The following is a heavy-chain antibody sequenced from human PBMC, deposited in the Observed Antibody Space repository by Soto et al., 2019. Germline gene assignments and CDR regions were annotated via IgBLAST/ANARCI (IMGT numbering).Heavy chain of an antibody. CDR1: GYTFTSYY. J-gene: IGHJ4*02. Sequence: QVQLVQSGDEVKKPGASVKVSCKASGYTFTSYYMHWVRQAPGQGLEWTGIINTSGGSTSYAQKFQGRVTMTWDTTTSPVYIELSSPGSEDTAVYYCASIAGLAEAGIEGYYDYWGKGTLVTVGS. CDR3: ASIAGLAEAGIEGYYDY. D-gene: IGHD6-13*01. V-gene: IGHV1-46*03. CDR2: INTSGGST.